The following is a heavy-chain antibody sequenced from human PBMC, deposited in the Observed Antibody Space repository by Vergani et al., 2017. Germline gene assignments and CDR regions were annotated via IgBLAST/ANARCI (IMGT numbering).Heavy chain of an antibody. D-gene: IGHD6-19*01. CDR2: IYTSGST. Sequence: QVQLQESGPGLVKPSQTLSLTCTVSGGSISSGSYYWSWIRQPAGKGLEWIGRIYTSGSTNYNPSLKSRVTISVDTSKNQFSLKLSSVTAADTAVYYCARDHRSSGWYGGAFDIWGQGTMVTVSS. CDR1: GGSISSGSYY. CDR3: ARDHRSSGWYGGAFDI. J-gene: IGHJ3*02. V-gene: IGHV4-61*02.